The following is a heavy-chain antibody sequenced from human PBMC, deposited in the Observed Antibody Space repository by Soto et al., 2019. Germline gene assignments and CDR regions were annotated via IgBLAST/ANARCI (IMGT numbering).Heavy chain of an antibody. Sequence: QVQLVESGGGLVKPGGSLRLSCAASGFTFSDYYMIWIRQAPGKGLKWVSYISSSSSYTNYADAVKGRFTISRDNAKNSLYLQMTSLRADDTAVYYCARVRALAADGMHVWGQGTTVTVSS. CDR1: GFTFSDYY. CDR3: ARVRALAADGMHV. D-gene: IGHD6-19*01. CDR2: ISSSSSYT. V-gene: IGHV3-11*05. J-gene: IGHJ6*02.